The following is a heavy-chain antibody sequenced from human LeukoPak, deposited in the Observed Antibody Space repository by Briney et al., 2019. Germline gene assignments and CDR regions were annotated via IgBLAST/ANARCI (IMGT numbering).Heavy chain of an antibody. V-gene: IGHV3-21*01. Sequence: GGSLRLSCAASGFTFDSYGMNWVRQAPGKGLEWISSISSSSTYIYYADSVKGRFTISRDNAKNSLYLQMNSLRAEDTAVYYCAKAAVYHDSCPDSWGQGTLVTVSS. CDR3: AKAAVYHDSCPDS. CDR2: ISSSSTYI. D-gene: IGHD5/OR15-5a*01. J-gene: IGHJ4*02. CDR1: GFTFDSYG.